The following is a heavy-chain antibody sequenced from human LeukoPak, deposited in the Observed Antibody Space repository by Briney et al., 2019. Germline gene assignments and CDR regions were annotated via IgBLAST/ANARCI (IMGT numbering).Heavy chain of an antibody. D-gene: IGHD6-13*01. CDR3: AGGQSSPFYYYYGMDV. V-gene: IGHV1-58*01. CDR1: GFTFTSSA. J-gene: IGHJ6*02. CDR2: IVVGSGNT. Sequence: ASVKVSCKASGFTFTSSAVQWVRQARGQRLEWIGWIVVGSGNTNYAQKFQGRVTITADESTSTAYMELSSLRSEDTAVYYCAGGQSSPFYYYYGMDVWGQGTTVTVSS.